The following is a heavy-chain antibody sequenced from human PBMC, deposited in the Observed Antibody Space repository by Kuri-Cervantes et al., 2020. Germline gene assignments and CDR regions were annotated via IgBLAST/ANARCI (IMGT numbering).Heavy chain of an antibody. CDR2: IHHSGST. V-gene: IGHV4-30-4*08. J-gene: IGHJ6*02. CDR3: ARARALYEPYYHYGMDV. Sequence: LRLSCTVSGGSISSYYWSWIRQPPGKGLEWIGYIHHSGSTYYNPSIRSRVTISVDTSKNQFSLRLTSVTAADTAVYYCARARALYEPYYHYGMDVWGQGTTVTVSS. CDR1: GGSISSYY. D-gene: IGHD3-16*01.